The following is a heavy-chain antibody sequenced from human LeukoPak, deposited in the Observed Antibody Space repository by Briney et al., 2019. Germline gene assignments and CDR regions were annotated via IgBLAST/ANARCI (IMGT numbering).Heavy chain of an antibody. D-gene: IGHD3-3*01. V-gene: IGHV1-8*01. J-gene: IGHJ3*02. CDR3: AKHINTYYDFWSGPKRITKDAFDI. Sequence: ASVKVSCKASGYTFTSYDINWVRQATGQGLEWMGWMNPNSGNTGYAQKFQGRVTMTRNTSISTAYMELSSLRSEDTAVYYCAKHINTYYDFWSGPKRITKDAFDIWGQGTMVTVS. CDR1: GYTFTSYD. CDR2: MNPNSGNT.